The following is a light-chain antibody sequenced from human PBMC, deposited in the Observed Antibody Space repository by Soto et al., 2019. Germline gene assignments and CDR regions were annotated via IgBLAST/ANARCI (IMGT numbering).Light chain of an antibody. CDR2: GAS. CDR3: QQRSDWPIT. Sequence: EIRVSQSPRTLSLSPGERATLSCRASQSVSSSYLAWYQQKPGQAPRLLIYGASSRATGIPDRFSGSGSGTDFTLSVSRLEPEDFAVYYCQQRSDWPITFAQGTRLAIK. CDR1: QSVSSSY. J-gene: IGKJ5*01. V-gene: IGKV3D-20*02.